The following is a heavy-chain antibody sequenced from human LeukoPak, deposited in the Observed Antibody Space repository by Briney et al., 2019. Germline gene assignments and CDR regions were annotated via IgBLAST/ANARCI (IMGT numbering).Heavy chain of an antibody. CDR2: INPSGGST. D-gene: IGHD6-19*01. Sequence: ASVKVSCKASGYTFTSYYMHWVRQAPGQGLEWMGIINPSGGSTSYAQKFQGRVTMTRDTSTSTVYMELSSLRSEDTAVYYCARAWYSSGWYSCFDYWGQGTLATVSS. CDR3: ARAWYSSGWYSCFDY. V-gene: IGHV1-46*01. J-gene: IGHJ4*02. CDR1: GYTFTSYY.